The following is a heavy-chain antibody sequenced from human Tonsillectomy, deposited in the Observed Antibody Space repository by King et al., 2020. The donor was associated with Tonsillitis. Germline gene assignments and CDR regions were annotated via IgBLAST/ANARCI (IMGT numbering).Heavy chain of an antibody. CDR1: GGAISSGAYY. Sequence: QLQESGPGLVKPSQTLSLTCNVSGGAISSGAYYWSWIRQHPGKGLEWIVQIYYSGSTYFNLSLKSRIASSVETSRNQFSLKLSPVTAADTAVYYCAKTSFGIAAGLFFDSWGQGSLVTVSS. CDR2: IYYSGST. J-gene: IGHJ4*02. CDR3: AKTSFGIAAGLFFDS. V-gene: IGHV4-31*03. D-gene: IGHD6-13*01.